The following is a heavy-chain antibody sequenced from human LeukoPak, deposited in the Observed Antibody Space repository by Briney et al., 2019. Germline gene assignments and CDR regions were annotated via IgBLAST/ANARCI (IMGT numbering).Heavy chain of an antibody. CDR2: IRYDGSNK. CDR1: GFSFSSYG. Sequence: PGGSLRLSCAASGFSFSSYGMHWVRQAPGKGLEWVAFIRYDGSNKYYADSVKGRFTISRDNSKNTLYLQMNSLRAEDTAVYCCAKGGGSYRLTPKYYYYMDVWGKGTTVTVSS. D-gene: IGHD1-26*01. CDR3: AKGGGSYRLTPKYYYYMDV. V-gene: IGHV3-30*02. J-gene: IGHJ6*03.